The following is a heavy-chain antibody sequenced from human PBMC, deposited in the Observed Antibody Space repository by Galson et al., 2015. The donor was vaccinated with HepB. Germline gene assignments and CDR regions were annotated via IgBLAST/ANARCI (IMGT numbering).Heavy chain of an antibody. Sequence: LRLSCAASGFTFSSYGMHWVRQAPGKGLEWVAVISYDGSNKYYADSVKGRFTISRDNSKNTLYLQMNSLRAEDTAVYYCAKRLVGALDYWGQGTLVTVSS. J-gene: IGHJ4*02. CDR2: ISYDGSNK. D-gene: IGHD1-26*01. CDR1: GFTFSSYG. V-gene: IGHV3-30*18. CDR3: AKRLVGALDY.